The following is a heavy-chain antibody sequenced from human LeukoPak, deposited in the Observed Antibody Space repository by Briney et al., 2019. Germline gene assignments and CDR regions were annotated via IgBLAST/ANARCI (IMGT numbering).Heavy chain of an antibody. V-gene: IGHV3-9*03. CDR2: ISWNRGSI. J-gene: IGHJ4*02. Sequence: GRSLRLSCAGSGFTFDDYAMHWVRQAPGKGLEWVSGISWNRGSIGYADSVKGRFTISRDNAKNSLYLQMNSLRADDMALYYCAKGARLRANSYYFDSWGQGTLVTVSS. CDR3: AKGARLRANSYYFDS. CDR1: GFTFDDYA. D-gene: IGHD5-12*01.